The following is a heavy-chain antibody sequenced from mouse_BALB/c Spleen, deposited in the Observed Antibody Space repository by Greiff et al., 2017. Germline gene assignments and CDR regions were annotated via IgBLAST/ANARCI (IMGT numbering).Heavy chain of an antibody. D-gene: IGHD1-1*02. CDR2: ISSGGSYT. V-gene: IGHV5-9-4*01. CDR1: GFTFSSYT. Sequence: EVKLVESGGGLVQPGGSLKLSCAASGFTFSSYTMSWVRQTPEKRLEWVAEISSGGSYTYYPDTVTGRFTISRDNAKNTLYLEMSSLRSEDTAMYYCARDRGGAMDYWGQGTSVTVSS. J-gene: IGHJ4*01. CDR3: ARDRGGAMDY.